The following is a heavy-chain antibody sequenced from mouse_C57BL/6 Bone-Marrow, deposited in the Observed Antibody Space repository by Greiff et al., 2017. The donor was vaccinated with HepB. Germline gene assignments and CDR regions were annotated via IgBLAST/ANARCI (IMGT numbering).Heavy chain of an antibody. CDR2: ISSGGSYT. CDR3: ARPIITTVVGMDY. J-gene: IGHJ4*01. Sequence: EVQLVESGGDLVKPGGSLKLSCAASGFTFSSYGMSWVRQTPDKRLEWVATISSGGSYTYYPDSVKGRFTISRDNAKNTLYLQMSSLKAEDTAMYYCARPIITTVVGMDYWGQGTSVTVSS. V-gene: IGHV5-6*01. CDR1: GFTFSSYG. D-gene: IGHD1-1*01.